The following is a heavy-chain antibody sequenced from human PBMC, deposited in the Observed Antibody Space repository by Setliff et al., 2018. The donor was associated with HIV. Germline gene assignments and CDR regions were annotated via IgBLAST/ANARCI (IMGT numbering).Heavy chain of an antibody. J-gene: IGHJ4*02. CDR3: ARHKVLSFFGELLPPYFDY. V-gene: IGHV4-39*01. CDR1: GDSIISATYF. Sequence: SETLSLTCTVSGDSIISATYFWGWIRQPPGKGPEWSGTITYTGSTDYNPSLKSRVTMSVDTSADQFSLMLSSVTAADTAVYFCARHKVLSFFGELLPPYFDYWGQGALVTVSS. D-gene: IGHD3-10*01. CDR2: ITYTGST.